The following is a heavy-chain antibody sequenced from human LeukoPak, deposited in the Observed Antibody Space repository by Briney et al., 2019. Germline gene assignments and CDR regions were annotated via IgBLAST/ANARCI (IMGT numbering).Heavy chain of an antibody. V-gene: IGHV4-34*01. D-gene: IGHD3-16*02. CDR1: GGSISSYY. J-gene: IGHJ4*02. Sequence: PSETLSLTCTVSGGSISSYYWSWIRQPPGKGLEWIGEINHSGSTNYNPSLKSRDTISVDTSKNQFSLKLSSVTAADTAVYYCARDYFYVWGSYRYGFDYWGQGTLVTVSS. CDR3: ARDYFYVWGSYRYGFDY. CDR2: INHSGST.